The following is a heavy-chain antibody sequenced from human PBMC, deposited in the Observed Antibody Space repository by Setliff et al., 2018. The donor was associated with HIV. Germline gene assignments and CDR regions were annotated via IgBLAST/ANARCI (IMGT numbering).Heavy chain of an antibody. D-gene: IGHD3-22*01. CDR1: GFTFSDYY. Sequence: PGGSLRLSCAASGFTFSDYYMSWIRQAPGKRLEWISYISGSGSAMYYADSVEGRFTISRDNAKNSLYLQMNSLRAEDTAVYHCARGHYFKDVWGQGTTVTVSS. J-gene: IGHJ6*02. CDR3: ARGHYFKDV. V-gene: IGHV3-11*04. CDR2: ISGSGSAM.